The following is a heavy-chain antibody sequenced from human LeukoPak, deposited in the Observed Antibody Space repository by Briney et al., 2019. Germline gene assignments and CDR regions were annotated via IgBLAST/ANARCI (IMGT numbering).Heavy chain of an antibody. CDR3: AKGVRITMVRGAFDI. CDR1: GFTLSDYW. D-gene: IGHD3-10*01. J-gene: IGHJ3*02. CDR2: ISSDGSWT. Sequence: GGSLRLSCGASGFTLSDYWMHWVRQAPGKGLVWVSRISSDGSWTSYADSVKGRFTISRDNAKNTLYLQMNSLRAEDTALYYCAKGVRITMVRGAFDIWGQGTMVTVSS. V-gene: IGHV3-74*01.